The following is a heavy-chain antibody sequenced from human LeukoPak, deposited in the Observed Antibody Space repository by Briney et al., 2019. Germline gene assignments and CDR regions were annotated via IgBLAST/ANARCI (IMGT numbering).Heavy chain of an antibody. Sequence: SETLSLTCAVYGGSFSGYYWSWIRQPPGKGLEWIGEINHSGSTNYNPSLKSRVTISVDTSKNQFSLKLSSVTAADTAVYYCARGGPSYCSSTSCSQYYYYGMDVSGQGTTVTVCS. CDR1: GGSFSGYY. CDR3: ARGGPSYCSSTSCSQYYYYGMDV. J-gene: IGHJ6*02. D-gene: IGHD2-2*01. V-gene: IGHV4-34*01. CDR2: INHSGST.